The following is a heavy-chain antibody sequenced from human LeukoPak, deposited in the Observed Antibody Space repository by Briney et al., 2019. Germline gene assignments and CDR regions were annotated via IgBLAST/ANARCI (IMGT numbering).Heavy chain of an antibody. Sequence: PGGSLRLSCAASGFTFSRYAMVWDRQAPGKGLQWVAVISSDGSDKYYADSVKGRFTISRDNSKNTLYLQMNSLRAEDTDVYYCAKARDIAADGYYFDYWGQGTLVTVSS. V-gene: IGHV3-30*18. J-gene: IGHJ4*02. CDR3: AKARDIAADGYYFDY. CDR2: ISSDGSDK. CDR1: GFTFSRYA. D-gene: IGHD6-13*01.